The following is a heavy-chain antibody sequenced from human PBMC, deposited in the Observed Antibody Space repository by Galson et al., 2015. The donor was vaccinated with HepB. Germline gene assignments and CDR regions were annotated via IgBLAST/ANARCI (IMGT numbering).Heavy chain of an antibody. V-gene: IGHV4-34*01. CDR3: ARGSRAGPSPIDDRSGYSRRRNWFDP. CDR2: INHSGGT. Sequence: SETLSLTCVAWGGSFSAYYWSWIRQSPGKGLEWIGEINHSGGTNYHPSLKSRVTISGDTSKNQFSLELTSVTAADTAVYYCARGSRAGPSPIDDRSGYSRRRNWFDPWGPGTLVVVSS. J-gene: IGHJ5*02. CDR1: GGSFSAYY. D-gene: IGHD3-22*01.